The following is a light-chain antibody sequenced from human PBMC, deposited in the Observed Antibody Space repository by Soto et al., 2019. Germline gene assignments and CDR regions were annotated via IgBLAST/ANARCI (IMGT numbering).Light chain of an antibody. CDR3: QQYNIWPLWT. CDR2: AAS. J-gene: IGKJ1*01. CDR1: ESVTSS. Sequence: EIVMTQSPATLSVSPGDRATLSCRASESVTSSLAWCQQKPGQPPRLLIYAASTRATDVPARFSGGGSETEFTLTISSLQSEDFAVYFCQQYNIWPLWTFGQGTKVDIK. V-gene: IGKV3-15*01.